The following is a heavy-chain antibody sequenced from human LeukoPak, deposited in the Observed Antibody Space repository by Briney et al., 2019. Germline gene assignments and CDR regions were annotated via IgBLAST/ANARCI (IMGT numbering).Heavy chain of an antibody. J-gene: IGHJ4*02. CDR2: ISISGSTI. CDR3: ARGGGYDSSGYYFNFDY. Sequence: GGSLRLSCAASGFTFTDYFMNWIRQAPGKGLEWVSSISISGSTIYYADSVKGRFTISRDNAKNSLYLQMNSLRAEDTAVYYCARGGGYDSSGYYFNFDYWGQGTLVTVSS. V-gene: IGHV3-11*04. D-gene: IGHD3-22*01. CDR1: GFTFTDYF.